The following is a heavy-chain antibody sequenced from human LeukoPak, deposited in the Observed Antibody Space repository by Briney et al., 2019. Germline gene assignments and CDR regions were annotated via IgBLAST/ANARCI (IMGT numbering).Heavy chain of an antibody. CDR2: MYYSGAT. D-gene: IGHD5-18*01. CDR1: GGSISTYS. V-gene: IGHV4-59*13. J-gene: IGHJ4*02. CDR3: ARAGSIYGWFDY. Sequence: SETLSLTCSVSGGSISTYSWSWIRLPPGKGLEWVGHMYYSGATKYNPSLKSRVTISVDTSKNQFSLRLSSVTAADTAVYFCARAGSIYGWFDYWGQGTLVTVSS.